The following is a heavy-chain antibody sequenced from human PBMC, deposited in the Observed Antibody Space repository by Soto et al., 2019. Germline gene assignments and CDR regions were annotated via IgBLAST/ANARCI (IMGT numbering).Heavy chain of an antibody. V-gene: IGHV4-4*07. Sequence: SETLSLTCSVSGASISSFNWNWVRQPAGKGPEWVGRRNIAGTINYNPSLKSRITMSMDTSKNQISLHLRSVTAADTAIYYCARDRGEYTSSWFWYFSHWGHGTLVTVSS. CDR1: GASISSFN. J-gene: IGHJ2*01. CDR3: ARDRGEYTSSWFWYFSH. D-gene: IGHD6-13*01. CDR2: RNIAGTI.